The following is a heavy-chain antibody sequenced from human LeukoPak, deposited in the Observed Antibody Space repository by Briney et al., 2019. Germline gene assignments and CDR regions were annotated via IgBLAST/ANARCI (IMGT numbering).Heavy chain of an antibody. Sequence: PGGSLRLSCAASGFTFSSYEMNWVRQAPGKGLERGSYISPSGSSKYYADSVKGRFTISRDNAKNSLYLQMNNLRPEDTAVYYCARGGHCSDVICYSYNAFDIWGQGTMVTVSS. J-gene: IGHJ3*02. CDR2: ISPSGSSK. V-gene: IGHV3-48*03. CDR1: GFTFSSYE. CDR3: ARGGHCSDVICYSYNAFDI. D-gene: IGHD2-15*01.